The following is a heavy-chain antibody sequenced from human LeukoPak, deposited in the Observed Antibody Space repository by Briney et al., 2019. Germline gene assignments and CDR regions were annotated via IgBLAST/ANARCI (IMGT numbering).Heavy chain of an antibody. CDR1: GGTFSSYA. Sequence: GASVKVSCKASGGTFSSYAISWVRQAPGQGLEWMGGIIPIFGTANYAQKFQGRVTMTRNTSISTAYMELSSLRSEDTAVYYCARGHLGILSDDAFDIWGQGTMVTVSS. CDR2: IIPIFGTA. CDR3: ARGHLGILSDDAFDI. D-gene: IGHD3-16*01. V-gene: IGHV1-69*05. J-gene: IGHJ3*02.